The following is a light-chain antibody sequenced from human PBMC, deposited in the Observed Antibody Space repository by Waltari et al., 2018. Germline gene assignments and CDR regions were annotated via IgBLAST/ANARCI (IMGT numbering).Light chain of an antibody. CDR3: QHYLRLPVA. CDR2: GVS. V-gene: IGKV3-20*01. CDR1: QSLNRA. Sequence: EIVLTQSPDTLSLSPGERATLSCRASQSLNRALAWYQQNPGQAPRLLIYGVSTRATGIPDGFSGSGSGADFSLTITRLEPEDFAVYYCQHYLRLPVAFGQGTKVDIK. J-gene: IGKJ1*01.